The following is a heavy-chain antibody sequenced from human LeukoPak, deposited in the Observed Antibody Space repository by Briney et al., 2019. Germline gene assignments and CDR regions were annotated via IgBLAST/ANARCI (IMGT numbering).Heavy chain of an antibody. CDR3: ARERPGIAVAGTGFAY. CDR1: GYTFADYY. Sequence: ASVKVSCKTSGYTFADYYIHWVRQAPGQGLEWMGWINPKSGGTKYAQKFQGRVTMTRDTSISTAYMELSRLTSDDTAVYYCARERPGIAVAGTGFAYWGQGTLVTVSS. CDR2: INPKSGGT. V-gene: IGHV1-2*02. J-gene: IGHJ4*02. D-gene: IGHD6-19*01.